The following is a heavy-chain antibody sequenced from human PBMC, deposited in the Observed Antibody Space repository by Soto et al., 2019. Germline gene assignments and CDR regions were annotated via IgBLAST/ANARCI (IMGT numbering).Heavy chain of an antibody. V-gene: IGHV3-48*02. D-gene: IGHD3-10*01. CDR1: GFTFSSYA. J-gene: IGHJ6*02. Sequence: PGGSLRLSCAASGFTFSSYAMNWVRQAPGKGLEWVSYISGSSSTIYYADSVKGRFTISRDKAKNSLYLQMNSLRDEDTAVYYCATWPRGNMVLLHMEVWGQGTTVTVS. CDR3: ATWPRGNMVLLHMEV. CDR2: ISGSSSTI.